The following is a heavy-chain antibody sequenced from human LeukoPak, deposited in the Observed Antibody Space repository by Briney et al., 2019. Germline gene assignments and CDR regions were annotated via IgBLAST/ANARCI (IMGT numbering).Heavy chain of an antibody. Sequence: KPSETLSLTCTVSGGSTSSYYWSWLRQPPGKGLEWIGYIYYSGSSNYNPSLKSRVTMLVDTSKNQFSLKLNSVTAADTAVYHCARHGTIAAAGYFDYWGQGSLVTVSS. CDR1: GGSTSSYY. J-gene: IGHJ4*02. D-gene: IGHD6-13*01. V-gene: IGHV4-59*01. CDR3: ARHGTIAAAGYFDY. CDR2: IYYSGSS.